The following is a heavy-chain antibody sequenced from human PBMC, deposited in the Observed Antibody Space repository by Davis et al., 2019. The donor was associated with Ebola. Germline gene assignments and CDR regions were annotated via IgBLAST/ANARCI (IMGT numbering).Heavy chain of an antibody. CDR1: GYSFTGYY. Sequence: ASVKVSCKASGYSFTGYYLHWLRLAPGQGLEWMGWISAYNGNTNYAQKLQGRVTMTTDTSTSTAYMELRSLRSDDTAVYYCARQVAGMWFDPWGQGTLVTVSS. D-gene: IGHD6-19*01. CDR2: ISAYNGNT. V-gene: IGHV1-18*04. J-gene: IGHJ5*02. CDR3: ARQVAGMWFDP.